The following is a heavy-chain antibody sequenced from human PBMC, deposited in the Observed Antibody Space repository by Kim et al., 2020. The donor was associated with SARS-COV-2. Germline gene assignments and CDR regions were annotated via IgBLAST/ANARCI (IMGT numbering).Heavy chain of an antibody. V-gene: IGHV3-23*01. J-gene: IGHJ4*02. CDR1: GFTFSSSD. CDR3: AKDSGGGRVNEF. Sequence: GGSLRLSCAASGFTFSSSDMSWVRQAPGKGLEWVSVINRSGGTTYYADSVKGRFTISRDNSKNTLYLQMNSLRAEDTAVYYCAKDSGGGRVNEFWGQGTLVTVSS. D-gene: IGHD2-15*01. CDR2: INRSGGTT.